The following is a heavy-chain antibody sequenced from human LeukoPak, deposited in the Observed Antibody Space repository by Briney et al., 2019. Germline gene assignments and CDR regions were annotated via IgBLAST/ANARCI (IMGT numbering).Heavy chain of an antibody. V-gene: IGHV3-30*02. CDR1: GFTFSSYG. D-gene: IGHD3-3*01. J-gene: IGHJ6*03. CDR2: IRYDGSNK. CDR3: ARAVLWSGSRYYYYMDV. Sequence: GGSLRLSCAASGFTFSSYGMRWVRQAPGKGLEWVAFIRYDGSNKYYADSVKGRFTISRDNSKNTLYLQMNSLRAEDTAVYYCARAVLWSGSRYYYYMDVWGKGTTVTVSS.